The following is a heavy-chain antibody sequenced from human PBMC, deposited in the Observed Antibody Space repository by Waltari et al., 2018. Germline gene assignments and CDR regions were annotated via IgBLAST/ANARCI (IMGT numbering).Heavy chain of an antibody. CDR2: LSSSSSYI. CDR3: ARDLQYSSSSGRFDY. CDR1: GFTFSSYS. V-gene: IGHV3-21*01. D-gene: IGHD6-6*01. Sequence: EVQLVESGGGLVKPGGSLRLSCAASGFTFSSYSMNWVRQAPRKGLGWVSSLSSSSSYIYYADSVKVRFTISRDNAKNSLYLQMNSLGAEDTAVYYCARDLQYSSSSGRFDYWGQGTLVTVSS. J-gene: IGHJ4*02.